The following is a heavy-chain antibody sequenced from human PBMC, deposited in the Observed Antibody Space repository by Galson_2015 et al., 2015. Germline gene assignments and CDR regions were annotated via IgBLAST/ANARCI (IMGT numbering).Heavy chain of an antibody. CDR2: IYPGDSDT. CDR1: GYSFTSYW. Sequence: QSGAEVKKPGESLQLSCRGSGYSFTSYWIGWVRQMPGKGLEWMGNIYPGDSDTRYSPSFQGQVTISADKSISTAYLQWSSLKASDTAMYYCARLYYGSGSYYRFDPWGQGTLVTVSS. J-gene: IGHJ5*02. V-gene: IGHV5-51*01. CDR3: ARLYYGSGSYYRFDP. D-gene: IGHD3-10*01.